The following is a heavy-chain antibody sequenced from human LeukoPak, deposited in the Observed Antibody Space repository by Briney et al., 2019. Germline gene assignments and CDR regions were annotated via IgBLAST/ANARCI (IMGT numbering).Heavy chain of an antibody. CDR2: IKPDGSQT. V-gene: IGHV3-7*03. CDR1: GLTFTSYW. D-gene: IGHD3-3*01. J-gene: IGHJ5*02. Sequence: GGSLRLSCAASGLTFTSYWMNWVRQAPGKGLEWVGNIKPDGSQTYYVDSVKGRFTISRDNAKNSVSLRLNSLRAEDTAVYFCVRSIDAWGQGTLVTVSS. CDR3: VRSIDA.